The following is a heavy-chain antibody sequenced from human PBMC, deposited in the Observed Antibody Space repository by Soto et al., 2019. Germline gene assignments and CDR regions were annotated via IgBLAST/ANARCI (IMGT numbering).Heavy chain of an antibody. CDR3: AKDLGYGTFGFDY. Sequence: TGGSLRLSCAASEFNFRGYAMHWVRQAPGKGLDWVALISYDGSDTYYIGSVKGRFTISRDNSNSTLYLQMNDLRVEDTAVYYCAKDLGYGTFGFDYWGQGTLVTVSS. CDR1: EFNFRGYA. V-gene: IGHV3-30*18. D-gene: IGHD3-16*01. J-gene: IGHJ4*02. CDR2: ISYDGSDT.